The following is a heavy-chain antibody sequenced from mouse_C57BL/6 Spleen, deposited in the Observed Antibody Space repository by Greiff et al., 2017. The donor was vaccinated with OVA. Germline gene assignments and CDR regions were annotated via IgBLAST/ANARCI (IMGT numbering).Heavy chain of an antibody. D-gene: IGHD2-4*01. CDR1: GYTFTSYW. CDR3: ARGDDYDAWFAY. Sequence: VQLQQSGAELVRPGSSVKLSCKASGYTFTSYWMHWVKQRPIQGLEWIGNIDPSDSETHYNQKFKDKATLTVDKSSSTAYMQLSSLTSEDSAVYYCARGDDYDAWFAYWGQGTLVTVSA. V-gene: IGHV1-52*01. CDR2: IDPSDSET. J-gene: IGHJ3*01.